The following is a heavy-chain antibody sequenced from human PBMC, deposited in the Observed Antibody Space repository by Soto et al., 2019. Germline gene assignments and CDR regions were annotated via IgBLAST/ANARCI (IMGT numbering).Heavy chain of an antibody. V-gene: IGHV1-69*02. D-gene: IGHD5-12*01. Sequence: SVKVSCKASGGTFSSYTISWVRQAPGQGLEWMGRIIPILGIANYAQKFQGRVTITADKSTSTAYMELSSLRSEDTAVYYCARVHPRLRFNAFDIWGQGTMVTVSS. CDR1: GGTFSSYT. CDR2: IIPILGIA. J-gene: IGHJ3*02. CDR3: ARVHPRLRFNAFDI.